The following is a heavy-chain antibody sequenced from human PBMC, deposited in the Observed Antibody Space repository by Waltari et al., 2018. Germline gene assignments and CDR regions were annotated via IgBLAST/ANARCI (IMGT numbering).Heavy chain of an antibody. D-gene: IGHD3-22*01. CDR3: ARGMDYYDSSGYYYPWFDP. J-gene: IGHJ5*02. CDR1: GYSISCGSY. V-gene: IGHV4-38-2*01. Sequence: QVQLQESGPGLVKPSETLSLPCAVSGYSISCGSYWGWIRQPPGKGPEWIGSIYHSGSTYHTPSLKSRVTISVDTSKNQFSLKLNSVTATDTAVYYCARGMDYYDSSGYYYPWFDPWGQGTLVTVSS. CDR2: IYHSGST.